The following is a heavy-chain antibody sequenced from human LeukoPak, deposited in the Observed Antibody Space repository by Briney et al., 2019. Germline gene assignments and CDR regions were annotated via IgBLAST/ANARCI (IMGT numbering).Heavy chain of an antibody. CDR3: ARGRNYYGSGSYYKSFDY. J-gene: IGHJ4*02. D-gene: IGHD3-10*01. V-gene: IGHV1-46*01. CDR2: INPSGGST. Sequence: ASVKVSCKASGHTFTSYYMHWVRQAPGQGLEWMGIINPSGGSTSYAQKFQGRVTMTRDTSTSTVYMELSSLRSEDTAVYYCARGRNYYGSGSYYKSFDYWGQGTLVTVSS. CDR1: GHTFTSYY.